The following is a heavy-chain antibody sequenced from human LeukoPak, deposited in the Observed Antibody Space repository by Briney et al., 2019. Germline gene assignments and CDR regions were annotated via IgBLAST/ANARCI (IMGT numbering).Heavy chain of an antibody. D-gene: IGHD6-13*01. V-gene: IGHV1-2*02. J-gene: IGHJ4*02. CDR3: ARVAYGYTSSWYYFDY. CDR2: INPNSGGT. Sequence: GASVKVSCKASGYTFTGYYMHWVRQAPGQGLEWMGWINPNSGGTNYAQKFQGRVTMTRDTSISTAYMELSRLRSEDTAVYYCARVAYGYTSSWYYFDYWGRGTLVTVSS. CDR1: GYTFTGYY.